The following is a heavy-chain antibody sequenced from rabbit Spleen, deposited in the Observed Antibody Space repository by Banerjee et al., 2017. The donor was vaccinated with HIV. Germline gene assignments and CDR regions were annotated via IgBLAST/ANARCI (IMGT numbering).Heavy chain of an antibody. J-gene: IGHJ4*01. Sequence: QLKESGGGLVQPGGSLKLSCKASGFDFSSYGVSWVRQAPGKGLEWIGYMDPIFGITYFATWVNGRFTISSDNAQNTRYLQLNSLTAADTATYFCARVSSSASGYFTLWGQGTLVTVS. V-gene: IGHV1S7*01. CDR2: MDPIFGIT. CDR3: ARVSSSASGYFTL. CDR1: GFDFSSYG. D-gene: IGHD1-1*01.